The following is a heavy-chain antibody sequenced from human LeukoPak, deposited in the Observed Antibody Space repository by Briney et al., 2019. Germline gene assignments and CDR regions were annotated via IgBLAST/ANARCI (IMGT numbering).Heavy chain of an antibody. CDR3: AELGITMIGGV. V-gene: IGHV3-48*04. D-gene: IGHD3-10*02. Sequence: GGSLRLSCAASGMTFSGSGMSWVRQAPGKGLEWVSYISSSGSTIYYADSVKGRFTISRDNAKNSLYLQMNSLRAEDTAVYYCAELGITMIGGVWGKGTTVTISS. J-gene: IGHJ6*04. CDR2: ISSSGSTI. CDR1: GMTFSGSG.